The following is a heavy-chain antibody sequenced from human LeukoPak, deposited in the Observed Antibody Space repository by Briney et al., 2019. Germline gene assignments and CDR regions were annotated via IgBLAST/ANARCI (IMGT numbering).Heavy chain of an antibody. V-gene: IGHV4-34*12. CDR3: VRAYDY. CDR2: IFNRGST. J-gene: IGHJ4*02. CDR1: GGSFSGSN. Sequence: ASETQSLTCAVYGGSFSGSNWSWIRHPPGKGRECLGEIFNRGSTIYNPPLKRPVTIPVTTSKNQFILNLISGTGADMAVYYCVRAYDYWGQGTLVTVSS. D-gene: IGHD2-21*01.